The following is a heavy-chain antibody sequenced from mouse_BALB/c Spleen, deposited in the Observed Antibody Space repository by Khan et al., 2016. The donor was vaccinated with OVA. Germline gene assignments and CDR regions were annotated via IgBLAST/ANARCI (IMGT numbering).Heavy chain of an antibody. Sequence: VRLQQSGAELVKPGASVKLSCTASGFNIKDTYLHWVKQRPEQGLEWIGRIAPANGNTQYEPKFQGKATITADTSSNTSYLQLNSLTSEDTAVYYCVRPSYDPRDFEVWGAGTTVTVSS. D-gene: IGHD2-3*01. V-gene: IGHV14-3*02. J-gene: IGHJ1*01. CDR1: GFNIKDTY. CDR2: IAPANGNT. CDR3: VRPSYDPRDFEV.